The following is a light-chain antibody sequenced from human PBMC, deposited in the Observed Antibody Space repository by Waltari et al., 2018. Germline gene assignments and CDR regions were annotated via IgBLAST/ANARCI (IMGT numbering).Light chain of an antibody. Sequence: SALTQPAPVSGSPGQSTTISCSGTSNDIGSYNYISWYNQHPGRPPKLMIYDVRDRPAGLSDRFSGSKSGNTASLSISGLQAEDEADYYCSSYTSSGTLVFGGGTKLTVL. J-gene: IGLJ2*01. CDR1: SNDIGSYNY. CDR2: DVR. V-gene: IGLV2-14*03. CDR3: SSYTSSGTLV.